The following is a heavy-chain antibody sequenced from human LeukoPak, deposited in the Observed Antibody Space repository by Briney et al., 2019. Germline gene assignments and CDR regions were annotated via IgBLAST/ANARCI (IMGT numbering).Heavy chain of an antibody. Sequence: GGSLRLSCAASGFTFSSQSMNWVRQAPGKGLEWVSYISISSSTIYYADSVKGRFTISRDNAKNSLYLQMNSLRAEDTAVYYCATSSSTTCYDYWGQGTLVTVSS. CDR2: ISISSSTI. CDR1: GFTFSSQS. D-gene: IGHD2-2*01. V-gene: IGHV3-48*01. CDR3: ATSSSTTCYDY. J-gene: IGHJ4*02.